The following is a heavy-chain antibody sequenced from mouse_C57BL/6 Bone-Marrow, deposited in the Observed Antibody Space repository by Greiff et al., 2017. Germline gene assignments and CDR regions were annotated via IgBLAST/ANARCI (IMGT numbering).Heavy chain of an antibody. CDR3: TGRPYWYFDV. Sequence: EVHLVESGGGLVQPGGSMKLSCVASGFTFSNYWMNWVRQSPEKGLEWVAQIRLKSDNYATHYAESVKGRFTISRDDSKSSVYLQMNNLRAEDTGIYYCTGRPYWYFDVWGTGTPVTVSS. CDR1: GFTFSNYW. V-gene: IGHV6-3*01. CDR2: IRLKSDNYAT. J-gene: IGHJ1*03.